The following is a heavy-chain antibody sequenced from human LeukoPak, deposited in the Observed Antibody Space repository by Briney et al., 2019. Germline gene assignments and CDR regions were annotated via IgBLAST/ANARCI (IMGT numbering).Heavy chain of an antibody. CDR2: IWYDGSNK. J-gene: IGHJ6*02. CDR3: ARDPPRITGFCGMDV. CDR1: GFTFSSYG. D-gene: IGHD1-20*01. Sequence: GGSLRLSCAASGFTFSSYGMHWVRQAPGKGLEWVAVIWYDGSNKYYADSVKGRFTISRDNSKNTLYLQMNSLRAEDTAVYYCARDPPRITGFCGMDVWGQGTTVTVSS. V-gene: IGHV3-33*01.